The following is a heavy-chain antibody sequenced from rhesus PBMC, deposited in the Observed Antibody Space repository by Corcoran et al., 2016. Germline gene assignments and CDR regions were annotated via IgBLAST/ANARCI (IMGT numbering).Heavy chain of an antibody. D-gene: IGHD4-29*01. CDR1: GYTFTSYY. CDR2: INPSNGNT. CDR3: TRNGREWDAFDF. J-gene: IGHJ3*01. V-gene: IGHV1S9*01. Sequence: QVPLVPSGAEVKKPGASVTLSCKASGYTFTSYYINWVRQAPGQVLEWMRWINPSNGNTGYAQKFQGRVTMTRDTSTSTAYMELSSLRSEDTAVYYCTRNGREWDAFDFWGQGLRVTVSS.